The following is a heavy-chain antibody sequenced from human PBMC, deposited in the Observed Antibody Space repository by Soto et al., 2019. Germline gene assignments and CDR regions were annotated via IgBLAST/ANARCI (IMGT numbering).Heavy chain of an antibody. CDR1: GFTFRNYA. V-gene: IGHV3-23*01. CDR3: AKFFVGTGGSSGWPWYFDS. J-gene: IGHJ4*02. CDR2: TSGSGSTT. Sequence: GGSLRLSCAASGFTFRNYARSWVRQAPGKGLEWVSATSGSGSTTYSGDSVRGRFIISRDNSKNTLYLQMNSLRAEDTAVYYCAKFFVGTGGSSGWPWYFDSWGQGTLVTVS. D-gene: IGHD6-25*01.